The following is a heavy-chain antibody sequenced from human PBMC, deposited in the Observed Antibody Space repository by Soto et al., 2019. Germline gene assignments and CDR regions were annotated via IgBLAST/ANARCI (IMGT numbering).Heavy chain of an antibody. J-gene: IGHJ4*02. CDR2: IYSGGYT. D-gene: IGHD2-2*01. CDR3: ATQPGGGGY. V-gene: IGHV3-53*01. Sequence: EVQLVESGGGLIQPGGSLRLSCAVSGFTVSNNYMSWVRQAPGKGLEGVSVIYSGGYTAYGDSVKGRFTISRDNSNTPLYLQMKRLGPDDTAVFSCATQPGGGGYWGQGTLVTVSS. CDR1: GFTVSNNY.